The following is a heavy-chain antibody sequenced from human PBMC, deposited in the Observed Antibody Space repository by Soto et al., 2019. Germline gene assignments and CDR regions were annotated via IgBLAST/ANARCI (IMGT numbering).Heavy chain of an antibody. CDR1: GGSISSGGYS. CDR2: IYHSGST. J-gene: IGHJ5*02. Sequence: PSETLSLTCAVSGGSISSGGYSWSWIRQPPGKGLEWIGYIYHSGSTYYNPSLKSRVTISVDRSKNQFSLKLSSVTAADTAVYYCARADNYVMAWFDPWGQGTLVTVSS. D-gene: IGHD4-4*01. V-gene: IGHV4-30-2*01. CDR3: ARADNYVMAWFDP.